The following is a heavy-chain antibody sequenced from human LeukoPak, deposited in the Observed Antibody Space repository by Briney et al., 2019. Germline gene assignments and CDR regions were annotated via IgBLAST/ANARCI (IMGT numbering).Heavy chain of an antibody. J-gene: IGHJ4*02. CDR3: ARGTGDSTRNYFDY. Sequence: SETLSLTCTVSGCSISSSSYYWGWIGQPPGKGLEWIGSMDYSRSTYYNPSLNSRVTISVDTSKNQFSLKLSSVTAADTAVYYCARGTGDSTRNYFDYCGQGTLVTVSS. CDR1: GCSISSSSYY. V-gene: IGHV4-39*07. CDR2: MDYSRST. D-gene: IGHD7-27*01.